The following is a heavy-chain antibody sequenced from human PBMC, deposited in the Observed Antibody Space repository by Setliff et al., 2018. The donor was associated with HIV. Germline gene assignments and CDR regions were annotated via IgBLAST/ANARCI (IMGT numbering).Heavy chain of an antibody. V-gene: IGHV4-34*01. CDR3: ARESLAVGTRWFDP. J-gene: IGHJ5*02. D-gene: IGHD6-13*01. CDR1: GRSFSGYY. CDR2: INHSGGT. Sequence: PSETLSLTCAVYGRSFSGYYWNWIRQSPGKGLEWIGEINHSGGTNYNPSLKSRVTMSIDTSKNQFSLKLESMTAADTAIYYCARESLAVGTRWFDPWGQGTLVTVSS.